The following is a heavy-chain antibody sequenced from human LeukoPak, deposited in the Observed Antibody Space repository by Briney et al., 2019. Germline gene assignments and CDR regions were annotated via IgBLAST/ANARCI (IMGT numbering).Heavy chain of an antibody. D-gene: IGHD3-9*01. Sequence: ASVKVSCKVSGYTLIELSMHWVRQAPGEGLEWMGGFDPEDGKTVYAQKFQGRVTMTRDTSISTAYMELSRLRSDDTAVYYCARPTGSMDVWGQGTTVTVSS. CDR1: GYTLIELS. V-gene: IGHV1-24*01. J-gene: IGHJ6*02. CDR2: FDPEDGKT. CDR3: ARPTGSMDV.